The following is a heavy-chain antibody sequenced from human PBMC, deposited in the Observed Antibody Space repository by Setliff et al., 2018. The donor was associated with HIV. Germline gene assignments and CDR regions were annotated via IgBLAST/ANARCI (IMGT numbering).Heavy chain of an antibody. CDR2: IYASGST. Sequence: SETLSLTCTVSGGSISSGNHYWAWIRQPAGKRLEWIGHIYASGSTYYNPSLHSRASISVDTSNSQVSLRLTSVTAADTAVYYCAREIPFRGNANMWDYYAMDVWGQGITVTVSS. D-gene: IGHD3-16*01. CDR3: AREIPFRGNANMWDYYAMDV. V-gene: IGHV4-61*09. CDR1: GGSISSGNHY. J-gene: IGHJ6*02.